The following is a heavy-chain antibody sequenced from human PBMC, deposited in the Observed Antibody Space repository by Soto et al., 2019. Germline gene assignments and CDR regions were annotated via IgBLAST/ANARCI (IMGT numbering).Heavy chain of an antibody. Sequence: GGTNYAQKFQGRVTMTRDTSISTAYMELSRLRSDDTAVYYCARRIAAAGTPYYYYGMDVWGQGTTVTVSS. J-gene: IGHJ6*02. D-gene: IGHD6-13*01. CDR2: GGT. V-gene: IGHV1-2*02. CDR3: ARRIAAAGTPYYYYGMDV.